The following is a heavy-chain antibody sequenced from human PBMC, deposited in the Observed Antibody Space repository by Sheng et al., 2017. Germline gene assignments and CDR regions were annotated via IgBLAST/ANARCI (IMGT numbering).Heavy chain of an antibody. D-gene: IGHD1-1*01. CDR3: ARLGTDYWKYYFDS. CDR1: GFTFSDYY. V-gene: IGHV3-11*04. CDR2: NSGTGRTI. J-gene: IGHJ4*02. Sequence: QVQLVESGGGLVKPGGSLRLSCAASGFTFSDYYMAWIRQAPGKGLEFVSYNSGTGRTIFYPKSVKGRFTISRDNAKNSLYLQMDSLRVEDTAVYYCARLGTDYWKYYFDSWGQGTLVTVSS.